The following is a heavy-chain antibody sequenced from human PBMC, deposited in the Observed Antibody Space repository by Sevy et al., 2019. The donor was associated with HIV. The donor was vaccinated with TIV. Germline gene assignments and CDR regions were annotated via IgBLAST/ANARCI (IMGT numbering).Heavy chain of an antibody. J-gene: IGHJ4*02. CDR1: GFTFSRYW. Sequence: GGSLRLSCAVSGFTFSRYWMHWVRQAPGKGLVWVSRINSDGSSTNYAYSVKGRFTISRDNAKNTLYLQMNSLRAEDTAVYYCTSAPNYYGSGSYFDYWGQGTLVTVSS. CDR2: INSDGSST. V-gene: IGHV3-74*01. CDR3: TSAPNYYGSGSYFDY. D-gene: IGHD3-10*01.